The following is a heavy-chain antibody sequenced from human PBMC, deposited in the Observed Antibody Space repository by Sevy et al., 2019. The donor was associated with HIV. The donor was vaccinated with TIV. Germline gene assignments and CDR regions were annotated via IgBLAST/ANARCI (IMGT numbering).Heavy chain of an antibody. Sequence: ASVKVSCKASGGTFSSYAISWVRQAPGQGLEWMGGIIPIFGTANYAQKFQGRVTITADESTGTAYMELSSLRSEDTAVYYCARSRPGYSYGSYYYYGMDVWGQGTTVTVSS. D-gene: IGHD5-18*01. J-gene: IGHJ6*02. V-gene: IGHV1-69*13. CDR1: GGTFSSYA. CDR2: IIPIFGTA. CDR3: ARSRPGYSYGSYYYYGMDV.